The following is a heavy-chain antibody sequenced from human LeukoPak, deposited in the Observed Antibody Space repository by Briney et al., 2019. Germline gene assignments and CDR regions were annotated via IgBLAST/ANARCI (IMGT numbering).Heavy chain of an antibody. CDR1: GGSISSSSYY. Sequence: SETLSLTCTVSGGSISSSSYYWGWIRQPPGKGLEWTGSIYYSGSTYYNPSLKSRVTISVDTSKNQFSLKLSSATAADTAVYYCARREYSSSSVFYYWGQGTLVTVSS. D-gene: IGHD6-6*01. V-gene: IGHV4-39*01. CDR2: IYYSGST. J-gene: IGHJ4*02. CDR3: ARREYSSSSVFYY.